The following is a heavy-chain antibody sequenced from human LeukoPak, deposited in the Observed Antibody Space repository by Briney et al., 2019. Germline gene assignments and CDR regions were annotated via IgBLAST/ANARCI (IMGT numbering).Heavy chain of an antibody. CDR3: ARQGYGGNPQGAADY. Sequence: NPSETLSLTCTVSGGSISSYYWSWIRQPPGKGLEWIGYIYYSGSTNYNPSLKSRVTISVDTSKNQFSLKLSSVTAADTAVYYCARQGYGGNPQGAADYWGQGTLVTVSS. V-gene: IGHV4-59*01. J-gene: IGHJ4*02. D-gene: IGHD4-23*01. CDR2: IYYSGST. CDR1: GGSISSYY.